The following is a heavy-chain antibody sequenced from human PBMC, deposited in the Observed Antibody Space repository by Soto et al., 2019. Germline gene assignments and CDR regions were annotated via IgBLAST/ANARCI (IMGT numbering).Heavy chain of an antibody. Sequence: QVQLVESGGGVVQPGRSLRLSCAASGFTFSSYGMHWVRQAPGKGLEWVAVIWYDGSNKYYADSVKGRFTISRDNSKNTLYLQMNSLRAEDTAVYYCARMSGREYSSSWPPVDPWGQGTLVTVSS. CDR1: GFTFSSYG. J-gene: IGHJ5*02. D-gene: IGHD6-13*01. V-gene: IGHV3-33*01. CDR3: ARMSGREYSSSWPPVDP. CDR2: IWYDGSNK.